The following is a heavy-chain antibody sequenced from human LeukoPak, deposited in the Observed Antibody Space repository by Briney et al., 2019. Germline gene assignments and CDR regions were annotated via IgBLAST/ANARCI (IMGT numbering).Heavy chain of an antibody. Sequence: GGSLRLSCAASGFTFSSYGMHWVRQAPGKGLEWVAFIRYDGSNKYYADSVKGRFTIFRGNSKHTLYLQMSSLGAEDTAVYYCAKDEELSYYDSSGYSNWGQGTLVTVSS. CDR1: GFTFSSYG. V-gene: IGHV3-30*02. J-gene: IGHJ4*02. CDR2: IRYDGSNK. CDR3: AKDEELSYYDSSGYSN. D-gene: IGHD3-22*01.